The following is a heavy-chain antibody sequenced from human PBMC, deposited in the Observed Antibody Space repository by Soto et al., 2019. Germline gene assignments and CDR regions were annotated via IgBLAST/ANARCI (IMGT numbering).Heavy chain of an antibody. CDR3: ALGFDWLLPPAPGNYYYYGMDV. J-gene: IGHJ6*02. Sequence: SVKVSCKASGGTFSSYAISWVRQAPGQGLEWMGGIIPIFGTANYAQKFQGRVTITADESTSTAYMELSSLRSEDTAVYYCALGFDWLLPPAPGNYYYYGMDVWGQGTTVTVSS. CDR2: IIPIFGTA. V-gene: IGHV1-69*13. CDR1: GGTFSSYA. D-gene: IGHD3-9*01.